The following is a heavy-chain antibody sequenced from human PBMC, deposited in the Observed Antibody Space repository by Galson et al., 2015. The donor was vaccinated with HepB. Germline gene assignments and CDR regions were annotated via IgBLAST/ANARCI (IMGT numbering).Heavy chain of an antibody. Sequence: SLRLSCAASGFTFSNSYMAWVRQAPGKGLEWFSYISGSSSTIHYADSVKGRFTISRDNAKNSLYLQMNNLRVEDTAVYYFATSIDFWSTYHLDYWGRGTLVTVTS. CDR1: GFTFSNSY. CDR3: ATSIDFWSTYHLDY. D-gene: IGHD3-3*01. V-gene: IGHV3-11*01. CDR2: ISGSSSTI. J-gene: IGHJ4*02.